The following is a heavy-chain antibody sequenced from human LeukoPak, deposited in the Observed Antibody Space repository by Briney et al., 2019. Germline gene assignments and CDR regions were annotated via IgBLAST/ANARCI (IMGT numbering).Heavy chain of an antibody. D-gene: IGHD3-3*01. V-gene: IGHV3-23*01. J-gene: IGHJ6*02. CDR1: GFTFRSYA. CDR3: AKDSPSWRASYYYGMDV. Sequence: PGGSLRLSCAASGFTFRSYAMSWVRQAPGKGLEWVSAISGSGGSTYYADSVKGRFTISRDNSKNTLYLQMNSLRAEDTAVYYCAKDSPSWRASYYYGMDVWGQGTTVTVSS. CDR2: ISGSGGST.